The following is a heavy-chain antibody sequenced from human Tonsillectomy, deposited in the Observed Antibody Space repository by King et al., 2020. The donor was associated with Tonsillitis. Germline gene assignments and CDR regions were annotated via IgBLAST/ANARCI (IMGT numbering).Heavy chain of an antibody. D-gene: IGHD3-16*01. CDR3: AAEGDIDRSPYWYFVL. CDR2: IVVGSGNT. Sequence: QLVESGPEVKKPGTSVKVSCKASGFTFTSSAVQWVRQARGQRLEWIGWIVVGSGNTNYAQKIQERGTITRDMSTSTAYMELSSLRSEDTAVYYSAAEGDIDRSPYWYFVLWGRGTLVTVSS. V-gene: IGHV1-58*01. CDR1: GFTFTSSA. J-gene: IGHJ2*01.